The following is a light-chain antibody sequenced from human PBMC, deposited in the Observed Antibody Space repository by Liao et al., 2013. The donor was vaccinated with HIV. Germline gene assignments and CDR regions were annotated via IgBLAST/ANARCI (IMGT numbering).Light chain of an antibody. CDR2: FDT. Sequence: SYELTQPPSVSVAPGQTAIITCGGDNIGSDTVHWYRQQPGQAPVMVIFFDTDRPSGIPARFSGANSGNTATLTISRVEAGDEADYYCHVWDSISDHVVFGGGTKLTVL. J-gene: IGLJ2*01. V-gene: IGLV3-21*01. CDR1: NIGSDT. CDR3: HVWDSISDHVV.